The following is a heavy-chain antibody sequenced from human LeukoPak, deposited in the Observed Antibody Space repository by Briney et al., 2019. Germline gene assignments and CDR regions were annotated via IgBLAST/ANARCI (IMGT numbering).Heavy chain of an antibody. J-gene: IGHJ3*01. Sequence: PGGSLRLSCAASGLTFSNYSVMWVRQAPGQGLEWISAINRGGAPKYAASVKGRFTISRDNSKNPLYLQLNSVTAEDTAQYFCARDPNGDYIGAFEFWGRGTVVTVSS. CDR3: ARDPNGDYIGAFEF. CDR1: GLTFSNYS. D-gene: IGHD4-17*01. CDR2: INRGGAP. V-gene: IGHV3-23*01.